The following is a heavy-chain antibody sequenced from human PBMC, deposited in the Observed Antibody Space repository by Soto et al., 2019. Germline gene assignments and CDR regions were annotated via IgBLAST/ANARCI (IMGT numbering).Heavy chain of an antibody. CDR1: GFTFSSYS. J-gene: IGHJ6*02. CDR2: ISSSSSTI. Sequence: GGSLRLSCAASGFTFSSYSMNWVRQAPGKGLEGVSYISSSSSTIYYADSVKGRFTISRDNAKNSLYLQMNRQRADDTSLYYCARHREHPCMDVWGQGTTVTLSS. D-gene: IGHD1-26*01. CDR3: ARHREHPCMDV. V-gene: IGHV3-48*04.